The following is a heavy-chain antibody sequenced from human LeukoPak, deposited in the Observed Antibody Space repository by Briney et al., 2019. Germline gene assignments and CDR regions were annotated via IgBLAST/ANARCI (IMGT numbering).Heavy chain of an antibody. V-gene: IGHV1-18*01. CDR2: ISAYNGNT. Sequence: ASVKVSSKASGYTFTSYGISWVRQAPGQGREWMGWISAYNGNTNYAQKLQGRVTMTTDTSTSTAYMELRSLRSDDTAVYYCARAVTPIVLMVYADAFDIWGQGTMVTVSS. CDR1: GYTFTSYG. CDR3: ARAVTPIVLMVYADAFDI. D-gene: IGHD2-8*01. J-gene: IGHJ3*02.